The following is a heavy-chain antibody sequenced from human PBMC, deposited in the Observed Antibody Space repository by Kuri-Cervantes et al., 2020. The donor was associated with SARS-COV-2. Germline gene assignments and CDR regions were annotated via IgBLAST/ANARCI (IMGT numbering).Heavy chain of an antibody. V-gene: IGHV4-39*07. CDR3: ARDHPLIAAAGNYYYYYMDV. D-gene: IGHD6-13*01. J-gene: IGHJ6*03. CDR2: IYYSGST. Sequence: SETLSLTCTVSGGSISSSSYYWGWIRQPPGKGLEWIGSIYYSGSTYYNPSLKSRVTISVDTSKNQFSLKLSSVTAADTAVYYCARDHPLIAAAGNYYYYYMDVWGKGTTVTVSS. CDR1: GGSISSSSYY.